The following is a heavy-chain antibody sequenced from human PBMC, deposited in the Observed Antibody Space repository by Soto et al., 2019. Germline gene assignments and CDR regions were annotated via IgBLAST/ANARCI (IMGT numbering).Heavy chain of an antibody. D-gene: IGHD6-13*01. Sequence: SETLSLTCTVSGGSISSYYWSWIRQPPGKGLEWIGYIYYSGSTNYNPSLKSRVTISVDTSKNQFSLKLSSVTAADTAVYYCARHTSSSWLFFDYWGQGTLVTVSS. CDR3: ARHTSSSWLFFDY. CDR1: GGSISSYY. CDR2: IYYSGST. V-gene: IGHV4-59*08. J-gene: IGHJ4*02.